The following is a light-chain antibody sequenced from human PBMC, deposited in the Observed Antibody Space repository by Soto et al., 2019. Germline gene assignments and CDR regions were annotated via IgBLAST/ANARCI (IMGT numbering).Light chain of an antibody. CDR3: SSYTSSITLYV. CDR1: SSDVGGYNY. V-gene: IGLV2-14*01. Sequence: QSALTQPASVSGSPGQSITISCTGTSSDVGGYNYVSWYQQHPGKAPKLMIYEVSNQPSGVSNRFSGSKSGNTASLTISGLQAEDEADYYCSSYTSSITLYVFGTGTKLTVL. CDR2: EVS. J-gene: IGLJ1*01.